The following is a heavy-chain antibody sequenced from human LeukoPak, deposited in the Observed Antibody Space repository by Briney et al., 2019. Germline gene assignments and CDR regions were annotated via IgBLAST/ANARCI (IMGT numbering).Heavy chain of an antibody. CDR2: INQDGTEK. Sequence: GESLRLSCAASGFTFTTYWMSWIRQLPGKGLEWVANINQDGTEKYYVDSVKGRFTISRDNAKNSLDLQMNSLRVKDTGIYYCVKVAKYFYGSETYYFLEHWGQGTPVTASS. J-gene: IGHJ1*01. CDR3: VKVAKYFYGSETYYFLEH. D-gene: IGHD3-10*01. V-gene: IGHV3-7*01. CDR1: GFTFTTYW.